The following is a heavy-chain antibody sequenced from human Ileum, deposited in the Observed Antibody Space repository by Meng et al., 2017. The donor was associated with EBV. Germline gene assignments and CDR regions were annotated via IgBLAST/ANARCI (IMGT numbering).Heavy chain of an antibody. V-gene: IGHV2-5*02. Sequence: TWMDSVTTSLKPSQYLAPTRTISWFCLITRRVGVGLIRQPPGKAMEWLALIYSDDGKRYSSSLKTRLTITQDTSKNQVVLTMTNMYPVDTATYYCAHDSAAQSVEDYWGQGTLVTVSS. CDR2: IYSDDGK. D-gene: IGHD6-13*01. J-gene: IGHJ4*02. CDR3: AHDSAAQSVEDY. CDR1: WFCLITRRVG.